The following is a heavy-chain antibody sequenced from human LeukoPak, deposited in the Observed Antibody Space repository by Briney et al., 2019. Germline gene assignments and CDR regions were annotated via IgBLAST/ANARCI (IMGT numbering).Heavy chain of an antibody. CDR1: GFTFSSYS. Sequence: GGSLRLSCAASGFTFSSYSMSWVRQAPGNGLEWVSYISSSSSTIYYADSVKGRFTSSRDNAKNSLYLQMNGLRAEDTAVYYCARDLVRGGYWGQGTLVTASS. CDR3: ARDLVRGGY. J-gene: IGHJ4*02. CDR2: ISSSSSTI. V-gene: IGHV3-48*04.